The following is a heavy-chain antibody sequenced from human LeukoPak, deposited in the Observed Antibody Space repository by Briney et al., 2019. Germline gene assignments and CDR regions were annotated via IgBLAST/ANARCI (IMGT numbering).Heavy chain of an antibody. Sequence: GGSLRLSCAVSGFTFTDYWMTWVRQAPGKGLEWVASIRQDGNEKSYMDAVKGRFTISRDNTRDSLYLQMSSLRVEDTAVYYCARDGTAPGLYFDLWGQGTLVTVSS. CDR1: GFTFTDYW. CDR3: ARDGTAPGLYFDL. CDR2: IRQDGNEK. J-gene: IGHJ4*01. V-gene: IGHV3-7*01. D-gene: IGHD6-13*01.